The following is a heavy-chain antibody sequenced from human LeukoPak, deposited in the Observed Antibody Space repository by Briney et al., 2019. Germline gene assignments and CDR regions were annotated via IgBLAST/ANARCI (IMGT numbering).Heavy chain of an antibody. J-gene: IGHJ4*02. CDR1: GGTFSSYA. CDR3: ARGPQEWELLTTLDY. Sequence: ASVKVSCKASGGTFSSYAISWVRQAPGQGLEWMGGIITIFGTANYAQKFQGRVTITADESTSTAYMELSSLRSEDTAVYYCARGPQEWELLTTLDYWGQGTLVTVSS. V-gene: IGHV1-69*13. D-gene: IGHD1-26*01. CDR2: IITIFGTA.